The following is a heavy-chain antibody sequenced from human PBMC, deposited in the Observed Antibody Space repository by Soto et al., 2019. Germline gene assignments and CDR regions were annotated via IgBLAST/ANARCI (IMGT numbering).Heavy chain of an antibody. V-gene: IGHV1-3*01. Sequence: ASVKVSCKASGYTFTSYAMHWVRQAPGQRLEWMGWINAGNGNTKYSQKFQGRVTITRDTSISTAYMELSRLRSDDTAVYYCARDAGGDEAPMDYWGQGTLVTVSS. D-gene: IGHD1-26*01. J-gene: IGHJ4*02. CDR3: ARDAGGDEAPMDY. CDR2: INAGNGNT. CDR1: GYTFTSYA.